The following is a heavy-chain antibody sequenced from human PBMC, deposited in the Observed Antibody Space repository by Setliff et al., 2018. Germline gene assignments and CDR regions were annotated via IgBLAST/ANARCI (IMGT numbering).Heavy chain of an antibody. CDR1: GGSISSSY. D-gene: IGHD6-19*01. CDR3: AREQWLDPPGYYYMDV. Sequence: PSETLSLTCTVSGGSISSSYWSWIRQPAGKGLEWIGHIYIGGSANYNPSLKSRVTMSIDQSKNQFSLKLNSVTAADMAVYYCAREQWLDPPGYYYMDVWAKGTTVTVSS. V-gene: IGHV4-4*07. J-gene: IGHJ6*03. CDR2: IYIGGSA.